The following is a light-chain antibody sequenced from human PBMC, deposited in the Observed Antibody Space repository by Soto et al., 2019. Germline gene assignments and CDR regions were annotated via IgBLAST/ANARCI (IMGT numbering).Light chain of an antibody. CDR1: QSISSY. V-gene: IGKV1-39*01. CDR3: QQYETFSGT. J-gene: IGKJ1*01. Sequence: DIQMTQSPSSLSASVGDGVTITFRASQSISSYLNWYQQKPGKAPKLLIYAASSLQSGVPSRFSGSGSGTKFTLTIASLQPDDFATYYCQQYETFSGTFGPGTKVDIK. CDR2: AAS.